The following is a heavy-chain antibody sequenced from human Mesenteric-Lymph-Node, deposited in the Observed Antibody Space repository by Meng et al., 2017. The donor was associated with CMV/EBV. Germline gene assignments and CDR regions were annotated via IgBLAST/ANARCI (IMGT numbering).Heavy chain of an antibody. Sequence: GESLKISCAASGFTVSSNYMSWVRQAPGKGLECVSLLYSEGSTYYADSVKGRFTISRDNSKNTLYFQINNLRAEDTAVYYCARGKWGGNWYLDLWGRGTLVTVSS. J-gene: IGHJ2*01. V-gene: IGHV3-53*01. CDR1: GFTVSSNY. CDR3: ARGKWGGNWYLDL. CDR2: LYSEGST. D-gene: IGHD1-26*01.